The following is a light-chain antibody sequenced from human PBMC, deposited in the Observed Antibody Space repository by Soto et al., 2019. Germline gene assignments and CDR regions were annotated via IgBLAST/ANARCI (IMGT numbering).Light chain of an antibody. CDR3: LLYYGGAFI. CDR2: RTS. J-gene: IGLJ1*01. V-gene: IGLV7-43*01. CDR1: TGAVTSGHS. Sequence: QAVVTQEPSLTVSPGGTVTLTCASSTGAVTSGHSPSWFHQKPGQAPRTLIFRTSNKHSWTPARFSGSLLGGKAALTRSGVQPEDEAEYYCLLYYGGAFIFGTGTKVTVL.